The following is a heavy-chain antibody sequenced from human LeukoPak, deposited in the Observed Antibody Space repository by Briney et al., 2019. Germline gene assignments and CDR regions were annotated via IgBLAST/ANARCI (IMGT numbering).Heavy chain of an antibody. D-gene: IGHD2-8*01. Sequence: GGSLSLSCAASGFPFRSYAMHWVRQAPGKGLEWVAVISYDGSNKYYADSVKGRFTISRDNSKNTLYLQMNSLRAEDTAVYYCARVSIVLMVYASFDYWGQGTLVTVSS. CDR2: ISYDGSNK. CDR1: GFPFRSYA. J-gene: IGHJ4*02. V-gene: IGHV3-30-3*01. CDR3: ARVSIVLMVYASFDY.